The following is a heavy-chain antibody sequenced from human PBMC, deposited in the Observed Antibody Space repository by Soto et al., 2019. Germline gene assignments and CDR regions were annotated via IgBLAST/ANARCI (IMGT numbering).Heavy chain of an antibody. D-gene: IGHD3-16*01. V-gene: IGHV3-74*01. J-gene: IGHJ1*01. CDR3: GRGSGPRGRPY. CDR1: GFIFTNYW. CDR2: ISGDGTTT. Sequence: LRLSCAASGFIFTNYWMHWVRQAPGERLLWVARISGDGTTTTYVDSAKGRFTISKDNAKNTVYLQMNGLRAEDTAVYYCGRGSGPRGRPYWGQGITVTVSS.